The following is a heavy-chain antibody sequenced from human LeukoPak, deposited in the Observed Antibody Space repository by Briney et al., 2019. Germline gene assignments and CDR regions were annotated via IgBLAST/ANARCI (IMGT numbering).Heavy chain of an antibody. CDR1: YGSFSGYY. CDR2: INHSGNT. J-gene: IGHJ3*02. CDR3: ARHGLVAARHAFDI. D-gene: IGHD6-6*01. Sequence: PSETLSLTCTVFYGSFSGYYWSWIRQPPGKGLEWIGEINHSGNTNYNPSLKSRVTISVDTSKDQFSLKLSSVTAADTAVYYCARHGLVAARHAFDIWGQGIMVTVSS. V-gene: IGHV4-34*01.